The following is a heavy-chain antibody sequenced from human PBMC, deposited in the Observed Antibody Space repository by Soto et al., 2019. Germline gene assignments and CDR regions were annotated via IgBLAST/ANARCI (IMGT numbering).Heavy chain of an antibody. D-gene: IGHD1-26*01. CDR1: GFTFRNCP. CDR2: ISYDGSNR. CDR3: AQLLGGSYAFEI. V-gene: IGHV3-30-3*01. J-gene: IGHJ3*02. Sequence: VQLVGSGGGVVQPGRSLRLSCAASGFTFRNCPMNWVRQAPDKGLQWVAVISYDGSNRDYADSVRGRFTISRDNSKNTLYLQMNSLRPEDTAVYYCAQLLGGSYAFEIWGQGTMVTVSS.